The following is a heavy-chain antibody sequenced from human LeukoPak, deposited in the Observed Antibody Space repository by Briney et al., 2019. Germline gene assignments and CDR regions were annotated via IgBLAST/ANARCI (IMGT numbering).Heavy chain of an antibody. D-gene: IGHD2-15*01. V-gene: IGHV4-34*01. Sequence: SETLSLTCAVYGGSFSGHYWSWIRQPPGKGLEWIGEINHSGSTNYNPSLKSRVTISVDTSKNQFSLKLSSVTAADTAVYYCARGGIVVVVAAPGTGYFQHWGQGTLVTVSS. J-gene: IGHJ1*01. CDR3: ARGGIVVVVAAPGTGYFQH. CDR2: INHSGST. CDR1: GGSFSGHY.